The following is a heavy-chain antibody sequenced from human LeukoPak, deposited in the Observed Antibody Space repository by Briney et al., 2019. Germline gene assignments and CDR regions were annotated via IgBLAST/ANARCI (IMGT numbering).Heavy chain of an antibody. J-gene: IGHJ4*02. CDR3: ARFGEMATIDY. CDR2: IYYSGST. V-gene: IGHV4-39*07. CDR1: GGSISSSSYY. D-gene: IGHD5-24*01. Sequence: SETLSLTCTVPGGSISSSSYYWGWIRQPPGKGLEWIGSIYYSGSTYYNPSLKSRVTISVDTSKNQFSLKLSSVTAADTAVYYCARFGEMATIDYWGQGTLVTVSS.